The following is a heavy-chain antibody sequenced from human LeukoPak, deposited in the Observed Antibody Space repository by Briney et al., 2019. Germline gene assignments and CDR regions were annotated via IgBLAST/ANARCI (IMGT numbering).Heavy chain of an antibody. D-gene: IGHD6-19*01. CDR1: GYTFTSYG. V-gene: IGHV1-18*01. Sequence: ASVNVSCKASGYTFTSYGISWVRQAPGQGLEWMGWISAYNGNTNYAQKLQGRVTMTTDTSTSTAYMELRSLRSDDTAVYYCATTTGYSSGWYFDYWGQGTLVTVSS. CDR3: ATTTGYSSGWYFDY. J-gene: IGHJ4*02. CDR2: ISAYNGNT.